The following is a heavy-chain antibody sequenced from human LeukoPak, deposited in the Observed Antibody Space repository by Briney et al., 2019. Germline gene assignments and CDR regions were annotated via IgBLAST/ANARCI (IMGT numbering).Heavy chain of an antibody. CDR1: GFTLSSYS. Sequence: PGGSLRLSCAASGFTLSSYSMNWVRQAPGKGLEWVSYISGRTSAIYYADSVKGRFTISRDNAKNSLYLQMNSLRDEDTAVYYCASARDSSGYYLHDAFDIWGQGTMVTVSS. CDR2: ISGRTSAI. J-gene: IGHJ3*02. CDR3: ASARDSSGYYLHDAFDI. D-gene: IGHD3-22*01. V-gene: IGHV3-48*02.